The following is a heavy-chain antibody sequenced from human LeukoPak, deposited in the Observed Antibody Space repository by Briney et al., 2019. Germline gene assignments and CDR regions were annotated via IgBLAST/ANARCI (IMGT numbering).Heavy chain of an antibody. CDR2: ISAYSGNT. J-gene: IGHJ4*02. CDR1: GYTFTSYG. Sequence: ASVKVSCKASGYTFTSYGISWVRQAHGQGLEWMGWISAYSGNTNYAQKFQDRVTMTTDTSTSTAYMELRSLRSDDTAVYSCAREERAAVGTVDFWGQGTLVTVYS. V-gene: IGHV1-18*01. CDR3: AREERAAVGTVDF. D-gene: IGHD6-13*01.